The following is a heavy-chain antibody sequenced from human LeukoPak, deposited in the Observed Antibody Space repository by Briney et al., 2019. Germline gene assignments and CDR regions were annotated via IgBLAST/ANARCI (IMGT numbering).Heavy chain of an antibody. J-gene: IGHJ4*02. CDR2: LYTDGRT. D-gene: IGHD3-10*01. CDR3: SRESGADPYYFDY. CDR1: GFTVSSNY. V-gene: IGHV3-53*04. Sequence: GGSLRLSCAVSGFTVSSNYISWVRQAPGRGLEWLSVLYTDGRTYYADSVKGRFTISRHNSKNTVYLQMNGLRPEDTAVYYCSRESGADPYYFDYWGQGTLVTVSS.